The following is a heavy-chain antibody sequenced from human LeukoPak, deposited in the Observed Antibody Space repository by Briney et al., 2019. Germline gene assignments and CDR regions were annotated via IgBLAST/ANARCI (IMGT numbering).Heavy chain of an antibody. D-gene: IGHD2/OR15-2a*01. CDR1: GNYW. CDR2: INGDGSWT. V-gene: IGHV3-74*01. CDR3: VSFYETY. J-gene: IGHJ4*02. Sequence: GGSLRLSCAASGNYWMHWVRQAPGKGLVWVSHINGDGSWTSYADSVKGRFTISKDNAKNTVYLQMNSLRAEDTAVYYCVSFYETYWGRGTLVTVSS.